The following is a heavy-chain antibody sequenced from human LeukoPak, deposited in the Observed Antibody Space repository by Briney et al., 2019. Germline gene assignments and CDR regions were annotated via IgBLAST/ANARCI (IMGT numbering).Heavy chain of an antibody. CDR1: GFTFSNAW. Sequence: GGSLRLSCAASGFTFSNAWMGWVRQAPGKGLEWVGRIKSKTDGGTTDYAAPVKGRFTISRDDSKNTLYLQMNSLKTEDTAVYYCTTGPVVAATYYYYYYGMDVWSQGTTVTVSS. CDR3: TTGPVVAATYYYYYYGMDV. J-gene: IGHJ6*02. V-gene: IGHV3-15*01. CDR2: IKSKTDGGTT. D-gene: IGHD2-15*01.